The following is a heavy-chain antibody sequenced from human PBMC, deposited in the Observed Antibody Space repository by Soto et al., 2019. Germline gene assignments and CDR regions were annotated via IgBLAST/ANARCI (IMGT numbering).Heavy chain of an antibody. CDR2: IHYSGSS. J-gene: IGHJ4*01. CDR3: ARDLDKATYFDY. D-gene: IGHD5-18*01. Sequence: SETLSLTCTVSGGSISSGNYCWSWIRQPPGKGLEWIGFIHYSGSSDYNPSLKSRVTISVDTSKNQFALKLDSVTAADTAVYYCARDLDKATYFDYWGHGTLVTVSS. CDR1: GGSISSGNYC. V-gene: IGHV4-30-4*01.